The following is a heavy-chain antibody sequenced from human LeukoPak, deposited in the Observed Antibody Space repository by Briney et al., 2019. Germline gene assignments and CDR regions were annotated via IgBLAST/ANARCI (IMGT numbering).Heavy chain of an antibody. CDR1: GFTLSIYT. CDR2: MSTSGSI. V-gene: IGHV3-48*02. Sequence: PGGSLRLSRAASGFTLSIYTMNWVRQAPGKGLEWVSYMSTSGSISYADSVKGRFTISRDNAKNSLYLQMNSLRDEDTAVYYCARMIDYNYGYAFDYWGQGTLVTVSS. D-gene: IGHD5-18*01. J-gene: IGHJ4*02. CDR3: ARMIDYNYGYAFDY.